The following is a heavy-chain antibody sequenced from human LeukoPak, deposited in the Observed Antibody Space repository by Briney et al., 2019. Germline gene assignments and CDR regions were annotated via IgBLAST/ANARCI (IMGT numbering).Heavy chain of an antibody. Sequence: GGSLRLSCAASGFTFSSYGIYWVRQAPGKGLEWVAFIRYDGSNKYHADSVKGRFTISRDNSKNMLYLQMNSLRAEDTAVYYCAKVMELFSTTDAFDIWGQGTMVTVSS. CDR1: GFTFSSYG. CDR2: IRYDGSNK. CDR3: AKVMELFSTTDAFDI. V-gene: IGHV3-30*02. D-gene: IGHD5/OR15-5a*01. J-gene: IGHJ3*02.